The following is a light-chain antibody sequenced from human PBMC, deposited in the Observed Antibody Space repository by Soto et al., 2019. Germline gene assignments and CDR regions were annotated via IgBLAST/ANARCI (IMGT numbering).Light chain of an antibody. CDR3: QQYGSSPLLT. Sequence: EIVLTQSPGTLSLSPGERATLSCRASQSVSSSYLAWYQQKPGQAPRLLIYGASSRATGIPDRFSGSGSGTDFTLTISRLEPEDLAVYYWQQYGSSPLLTFGGGTKVEIK. V-gene: IGKV3-20*01. CDR2: GAS. CDR1: QSVSSSY. J-gene: IGKJ4*01.